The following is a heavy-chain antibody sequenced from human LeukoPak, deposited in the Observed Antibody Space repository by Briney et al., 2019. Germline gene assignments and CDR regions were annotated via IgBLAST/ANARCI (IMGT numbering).Heavy chain of an antibody. CDR2: ISRDGSHT. CDR3: ARERQDTILHSGAVDI. Sequence: PGGSLRLSCAASGFTFSTYFMHWVPQAPGKGLEWVADISRDGSHTFYVESVKGRFTISRDNSKNTLYLQMNSLRAEDTAVYFFARERQDTILHSGAVDIWGQGTMVTVSS. V-gene: IGHV3-30-3*01. CDR1: GFTFSTYF. J-gene: IGHJ3*02. D-gene: IGHD2-21*01.